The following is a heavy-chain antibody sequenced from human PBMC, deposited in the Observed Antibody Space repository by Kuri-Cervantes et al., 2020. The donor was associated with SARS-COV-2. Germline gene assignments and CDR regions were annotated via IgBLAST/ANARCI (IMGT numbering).Heavy chain of an antibody. Sequence: LSLTCAASGLTFSDYYMSWIRQAPGKGLEWVSYISSSSSYTNYADSVKGRFTISRDNAKNSLYLQMNSLRAEDTAVYYCARSRITIFGVVIGPFDYWGQGTLVTVSS. CDR2: ISSSSSYT. CDR3: ARSRITIFGVVIGPFDY. V-gene: IGHV3-11*03. J-gene: IGHJ4*02. CDR1: GLTFSDYY. D-gene: IGHD3-3*01.